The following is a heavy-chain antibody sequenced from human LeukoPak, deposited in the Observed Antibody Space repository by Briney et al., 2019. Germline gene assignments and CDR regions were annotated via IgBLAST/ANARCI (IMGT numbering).Heavy chain of an antibody. CDR1: GFTVSSTY. V-gene: IGHV3-66*02. CDR2: IYSGGST. D-gene: IGHD1-1*01. CDR3: AREGTNYYYQYMDV. Sequence: GGSLRLSCAASGFTVSSTYMSWVRQAPGKGLEWVSVIYSGGSTYYADSVKGRFTISRDNSKNTLYLQMNSLRAEDTAVYYCAREGTNYYYQYMDVWGKGTTVTVSS. J-gene: IGHJ6*03.